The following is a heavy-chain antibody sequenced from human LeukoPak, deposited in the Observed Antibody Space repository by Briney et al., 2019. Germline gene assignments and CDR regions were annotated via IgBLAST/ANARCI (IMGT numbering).Heavy chain of an antibody. J-gene: IGHJ4*02. V-gene: IGHV1-24*01. D-gene: IGHD3-10*01. CDR3: ATVPGPGSYYNQLDY. Sequence: GASVKVSCKVSGYTLTELSMHWVRQAPGKGLEWRGGFDPEDGETIYAQKFQGRVTMTEDTSTDTAYMQPSSLRSEDTAVYYCATVPGPGSYYNQLDYWGQGTLVTVSS. CDR1: GYTLTELS. CDR2: FDPEDGET.